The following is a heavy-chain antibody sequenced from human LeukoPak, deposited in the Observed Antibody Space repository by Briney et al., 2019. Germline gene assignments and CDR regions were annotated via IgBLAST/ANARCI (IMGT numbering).Heavy chain of an antibody. CDR1: GFTFSSYL. CDR3: ARGPYYYDLYYFDY. Sequence: PGGSLRLSCAASGFTFSSYLMHWVRQAPGKGRVWVSRINSDGSSTSYADSVKGRFTISRDNAKNTLYLQMNSLRVEDTAVYYCARGPYYYDLYYFDYWGQGTLVTVSS. CDR2: INSDGSST. J-gene: IGHJ4*02. D-gene: IGHD3-22*01. V-gene: IGHV3-74*01.